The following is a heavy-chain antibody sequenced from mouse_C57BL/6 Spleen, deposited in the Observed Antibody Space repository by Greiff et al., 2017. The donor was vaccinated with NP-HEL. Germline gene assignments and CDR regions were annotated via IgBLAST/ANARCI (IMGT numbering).Heavy chain of an antibody. V-gene: IGHV1-50*01. CDR3: ARPYGSSPFDY. CDR2: IDPSDSYT. D-gene: IGHD1-1*01. CDR1: GYTFTSYW. J-gene: IGHJ2*01. Sequence: QVQLKQPGAELVKPGASVKLSCKASGYTFTSYWMQWVKQRPGQGLEWIGEIDPSDSYTNYNQKFKGKATLTVDTSSSTAYMQLSSLTSEDSAVYYCARPYGSSPFDYWGQGTTLTVSS.